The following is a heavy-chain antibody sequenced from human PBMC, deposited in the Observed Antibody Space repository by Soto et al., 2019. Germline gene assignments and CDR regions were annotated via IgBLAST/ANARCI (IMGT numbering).Heavy chain of an antibody. CDR1: GFTFSSYG. V-gene: IGHV3-33*01. J-gene: IGHJ6*02. D-gene: IGHD5-18*01. Sequence: PGGSLRLSCAASGFTFSSYGMHWVRQAPGKGLEWVAVIWYDGSNKYYADSVKGRSTISRDNSKNTLYLQMNSLRAEDTAVYYCARGAGYSYGLDYYYGMDVWGQGTTVTVSS. CDR3: ARGAGYSYGLDYYYGMDV. CDR2: IWYDGSNK.